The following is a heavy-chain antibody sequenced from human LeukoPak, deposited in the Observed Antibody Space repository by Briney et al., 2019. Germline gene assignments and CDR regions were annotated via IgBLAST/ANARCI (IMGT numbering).Heavy chain of an antibody. V-gene: IGHV1-69*04. J-gene: IGHJ2*01. Sequence: SVKVSCKASGGTFSSYAISWVRQAPGQGLEWMGRIIPILGIANYAQKFQGRVTITADKSTSTAYMELSSLRSEDTAVYYCARRYLTDAYWYFDLWGRGTLVTVSS. CDR2: IIPILGIA. D-gene: IGHD2-2*02. CDR1: GGTFSSYA. CDR3: ARRYLTDAYWYFDL.